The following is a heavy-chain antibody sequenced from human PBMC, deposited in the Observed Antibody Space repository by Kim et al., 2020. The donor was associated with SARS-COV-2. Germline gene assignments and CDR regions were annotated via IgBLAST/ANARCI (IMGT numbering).Heavy chain of an antibody. J-gene: IGHJ5*02. CDR2: IYYSGST. Sequence: SETLSLTCTVSGGSISSSSYYWGWIRQPPGKGLEWIGSIYYSGSTYYNPSLKSRVTISVDTSKNQFSLKLSSVTAADTAVYYCARHHSGYSSSWYGSPLWFDPWGQGTLVTVSS. CDR1: GGSISSSSYY. CDR3: ARHHSGYSSSWYGSPLWFDP. V-gene: IGHV4-39*01. D-gene: IGHD6-13*01.